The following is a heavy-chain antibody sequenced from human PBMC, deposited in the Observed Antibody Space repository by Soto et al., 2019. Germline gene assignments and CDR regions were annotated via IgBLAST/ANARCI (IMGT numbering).Heavy chain of an antibody. V-gene: IGHV4-31*03. J-gene: IGHJ5*02. Sequence: QVQLQESGPGLVKPSQTLSLTCTVSGGSISSGDYYWSWIRQHPGKGLEWIGYISYSGSTYYNPSIKSRVTISVDTAKNQFSLKLSSVTAADTAVYYCARWWSGSRQGFDPWGQGTLVTVSS. CDR3: ARWWSGSRQGFDP. D-gene: IGHD3-3*01. CDR1: GGSISSGDYY. CDR2: ISYSGST.